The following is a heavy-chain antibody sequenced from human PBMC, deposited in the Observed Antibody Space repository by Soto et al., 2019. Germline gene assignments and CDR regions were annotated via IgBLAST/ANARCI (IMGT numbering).Heavy chain of an antibody. CDR3: ARDMSLVSDP. D-gene: IGHD2-8*02. Sequence: EVQLVESGGGLVQPGGSLRLSCVASGFTLSSYWTHWVRHAPGKGLVWVSHINNDGSNTNYADSVKGRFTISRDNAKNTLYLQMNSLRADDTAVYYCARDMSLVSDPWGQGTLVTVSS. CDR2: INNDGSNT. V-gene: IGHV3-74*01. CDR1: GFTLSSYW. J-gene: IGHJ5*02.